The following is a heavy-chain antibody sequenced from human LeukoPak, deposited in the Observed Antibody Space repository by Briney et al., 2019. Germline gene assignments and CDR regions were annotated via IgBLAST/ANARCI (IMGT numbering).Heavy chain of an antibody. CDR2: SKSTADGGTT. CDR1: GFTFSDAW. J-gene: IGHJ4*02. CDR3: TAGGGWTYSSDH. V-gene: IGHV3-15*01. D-gene: IGHD6-19*01. Sequence: GGSLRLSCTASGFTFSDAWMSWVRQAPGKGLEWVGRSKSTADGGTTDTAAPGQGRFTISRDDSKQTLFLQMNTLEVDDTAVYYCTAGGGWTYSSDHWGQGTLVTVSS.